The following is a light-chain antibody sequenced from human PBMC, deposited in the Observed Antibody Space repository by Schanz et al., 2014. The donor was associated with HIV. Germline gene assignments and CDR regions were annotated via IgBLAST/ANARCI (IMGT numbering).Light chain of an antibody. CDR1: QSVLYNLNNKNY. CDR3: QHYGSS. J-gene: IGKJ3*01. Sequence: DVVMTQSPDSLAVSLGERATINCKSSQSVLYNLNNKNYLAWYQQKPGQPPKLLFSWASARESGVPDRFSGSGSGTDFTLTISRLEPEDFAVYYCQHYGSSFGPGTKVDIK. V-gene: IGKV4-1*01. CDR2: WAS.